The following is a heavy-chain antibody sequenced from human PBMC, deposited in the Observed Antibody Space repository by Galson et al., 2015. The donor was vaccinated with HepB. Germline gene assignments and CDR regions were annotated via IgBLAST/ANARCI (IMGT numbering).Heavy chain of an antibody. V-gene: IGHV3-48*01. CDR1: GFTFTTFS. J-gene: IGHJ4*02. CDR2: ITPSSNGI. D-gene: IGHD1-26*01. CDR3: FTNSWEQVGY. Sequence: SLRLSCASXGFTFTTFSMNWVRQAPGKGLEWISYITPSSNGILYADSVRGRFTVSRDNAKNSVYLQMNSLRVEDTAVYFCFTNSWEQVGYWGQGTLVTVSS.